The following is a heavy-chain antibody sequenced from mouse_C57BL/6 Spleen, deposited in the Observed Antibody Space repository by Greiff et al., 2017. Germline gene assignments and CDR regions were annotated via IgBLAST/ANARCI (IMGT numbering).Heavy chain of an antibody. J-gene: IGHJ4*01. V-gene: IGHV1-55*01. D-gene: IGHD1-1*01. CDR3: ARGWSYRYAMDY. CDR1: GYTFTSYW. CDR2: IYPGSGST. Sequence: QVQLQQSGAELVKPGASVKMSCKASGYTFTSYWITWVKQRPGQGLEWIGDIYPGSGSTNYNEKFKSKATLTVDTSSSTAYMQLSSLTSEDSAVYYCARGWSYRYAMDYWGQGTSVTVSS.